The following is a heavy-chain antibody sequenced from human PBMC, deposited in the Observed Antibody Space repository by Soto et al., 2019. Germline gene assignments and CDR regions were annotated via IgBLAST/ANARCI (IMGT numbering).Heavy chain of an antibody. CDR1: RFTFSSYS. CDR3: ARAITMIVVAMDAFDI. J-gene: IGHJ3*02. Sequence: GGALSLSCAASRFTFSSYSMNWVRQAVGKGLEWVSSISSSSSYIYYAESVMGRFTISRDNAKNSLYLQMNSRRAEDTAVYYCARAITMIVVAMDAFDIWGQGTMVTVSS. V-gene: IGHV3-21*01. CDR2: ISSSSSYI. D-gene: IGHD3-22*01.